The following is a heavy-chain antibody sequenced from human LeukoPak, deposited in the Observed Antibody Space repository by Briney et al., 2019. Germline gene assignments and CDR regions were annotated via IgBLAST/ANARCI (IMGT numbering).Heavy chain of an antibody. CDR2: IYFVGSA. V-gene: IGHV4-59*01. CDR3: ARTSASYHYYMDV. D-gene: IGHD3-3*01. J-gene: IGHJ6*03. Sequence: PSETLSLTCSVSGGAIHSYYWSWIRQPPGKGLEWIGYIYFVGSANYNPSLKSRVTISLDKSRKQVSLNLNSVTAADTAVYYCARTSASYHYYMDVWGKGTAVTISS. CDR1: GGAIHSYY.